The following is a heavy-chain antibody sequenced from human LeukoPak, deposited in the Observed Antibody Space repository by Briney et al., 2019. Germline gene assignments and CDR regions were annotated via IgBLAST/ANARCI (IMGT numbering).Heavy chain of an antibody. CDR1: RYTFTAYF. CDR3: GRAPLYGSGSDY. J-gene: IGHJ4*02. D-gene: IGHD3-10*01. V-gene: IGHV1-2*02. Sequence: ASVKVSCKTSRYTFTAYFVHWVRQAPGQGLEWMGWVNPKSGATIYAQKFQGRVTMTRDTSISTAYMDLSGLRSDDTAIYYCGRAPLYGSGSDYWGQGTLVTVSS. CDR2: VNPKSGAT.